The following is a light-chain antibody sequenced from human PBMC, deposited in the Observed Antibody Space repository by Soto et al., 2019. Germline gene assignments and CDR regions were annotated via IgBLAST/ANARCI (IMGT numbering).Light chain of an antibody. CDR1: SSEVGGYNY. V-gene: IGLV2-14*01. J-gene: IGLJ1*01. Sequence: QSVLTQPASVSGSPGQSITISCTGTSSEVGGYNYVSWYQQHPGKAPKLMIYDVSSRPSGVSNRFSGSKSGNTASLTISGLQAEDEADYYCSSYTSSTTEVFGTGTKVTVL. CDR3: SSYTSSTTEV. CDR2: DVS.